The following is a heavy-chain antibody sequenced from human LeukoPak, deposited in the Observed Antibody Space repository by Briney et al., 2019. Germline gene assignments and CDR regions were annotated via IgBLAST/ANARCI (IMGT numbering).Heavy chain of an antibody. J-gene: IGHJ6*02. D-gene: IGHD3-3*01. CDR1: GGTFSSYA. V-gene: IGHV1-8*02. CDR2: MNPNSGKT. Sequence: ASVKVSCKASGGTFSSYAISWVRQATGQGLEWMGWMNPNSGKTGYAQKFQGRVTMTRDTSINTAYLELSSLRSEDTAMYYCARDRGVYGVVQGVYYYGMDVWGQGTTVTVS. CDR3: ARDRGVYGVVQGVYYYGMDV.